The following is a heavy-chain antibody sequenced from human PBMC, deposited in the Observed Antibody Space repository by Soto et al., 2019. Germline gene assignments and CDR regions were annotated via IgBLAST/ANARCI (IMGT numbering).Heavy chain of an antibody. Sequence: GGSLRLSCTASGFTFGDYAMSWFRQAPGKGLEWVGFIRSKAYGGTTEYAASVKGRFTISRDDSKSIAYLQMNSLKTEDTAVYYCTRDRYCSGGSCNLRYYYGMDVWGQGTTVTVSS. D-gene: IGHD2-15*01. CDR2: IRSKAYGGTT. CDR3: TRDRYCSGGSCNLRYYYGMDV. CDR1: GFTFGDYA. J-gene: IGHJ6*02. V-gene: IGHV3-49*03.